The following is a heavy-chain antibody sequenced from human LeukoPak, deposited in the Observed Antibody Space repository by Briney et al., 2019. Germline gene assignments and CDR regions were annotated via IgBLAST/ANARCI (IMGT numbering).Heavy chain of an antibody. CDR3: AHDIAAAGSWYFDY. CDR1: GGSFSGYY. CDR2: TNHSGST. D-gene: IGHD6-13*01. J-gene: IGHJ4*02. Sequence: PSETLSLTCAVYGGSFSGYYWSWIRQPPGKGLEWIGETNHSGSTNYNPSLKSRVTISVDTSKNQFSLKLSSVTAADTAVYYCAHDIAAAGSWYFDYWGQGTLVTVSS. V-gene: IGHV4-34*01.